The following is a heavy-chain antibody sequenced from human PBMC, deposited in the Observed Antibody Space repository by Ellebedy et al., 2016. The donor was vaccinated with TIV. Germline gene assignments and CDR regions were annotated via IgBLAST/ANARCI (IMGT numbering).Heavy chain of an antibody. CDR3: AKDRIAVEKYYFDY. D-gene: IGHD6-19*01. CDR1: GFTFSDYY. V-gene: IGHV3-11*01. J-gene: IGHJ4*02. Sequence: GESLKISCAASGFTFSDYYMSWIRQAPGKGLEWVSYISGGGRIIYYADSVKGRFTISRDNSKNTLYLQMNSLRAEDTAVYYCAKDRIAVEKYYFDYWGQGTLVTVSS. CDR2: ISGGGRII.